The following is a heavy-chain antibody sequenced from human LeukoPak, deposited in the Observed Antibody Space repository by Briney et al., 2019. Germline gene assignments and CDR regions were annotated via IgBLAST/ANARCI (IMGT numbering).Heavy chain of an antibody. J-gene: IGHJ4*02. CDR1: GYTFTGYD. CDR2: MNPNTGDT. D-gene: IGHD1-26*01. Sequence: ASVRVSCKASGYTFTGYDINWVRQATGQGLEWMGWMNPNTGDTGYAQKFQGRVTMTRNSSIDTAYMELSGLRSEDTAVYYCTRGSLSGSSRDYWGQGTLLTVSS. V-gene: IGHV1-8*01. CDR3: TRGSLSGSSRDY.